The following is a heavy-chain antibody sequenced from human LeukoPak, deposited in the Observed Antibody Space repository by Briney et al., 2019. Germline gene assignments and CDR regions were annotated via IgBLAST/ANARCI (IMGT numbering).Heavy chain of an antibody. CDR1: GFTFSSYA. J-gene: IGHJ3*02. V-gene: IGHV3-64*01. CDR3: ARYGATITGHAFDI. Sequence: GGSLRLSCAASGFTFSSYAMHWVRQAPGKGLEYVSAISSNGGGTYYANSVKGRFTISRDNSKNTLYLQMGSLRAEDMAVYYCARYGATITGHAFDISGQRTMVTVSS. D-gene: IGHD1-26*01. CDR2: ISSNGGGT.